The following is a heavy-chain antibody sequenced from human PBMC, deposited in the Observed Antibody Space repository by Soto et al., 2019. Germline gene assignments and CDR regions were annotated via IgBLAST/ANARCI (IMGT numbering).Heavy chain of an antibody. CDR3: ARQVEDGYSFGYHY. D-gene: IGHD5-18*01. J-gene: IGHJ4*02. Sequence: GESLKISCKGSGYSFASYWVGWVRQMPGKGLEWMGIIYPGDSDTRYSPSFQGQVTISADNSISTAYLQWSSLKASDSAMYFCARQVEDGYSFGYHYWGQGTQVTVSS. CDR1: GYSFASYW. V-gene: IGHV5-51*01. CDR2: IYPGDSDT.